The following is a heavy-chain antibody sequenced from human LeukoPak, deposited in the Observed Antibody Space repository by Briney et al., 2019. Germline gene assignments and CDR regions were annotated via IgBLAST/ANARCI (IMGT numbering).Heavy chain of an antibody. CDR2: ISNDAKYI. D-gene: IGHD6-13*01. J-gene: IGHJ1*01. CDR3: TTPAAGPRAEYSQY. CDR1: GVSLSSYY. V-gene: IGHV3-21*01. Sequence: ETLSLTCTVSGVSLSSYYWSWIRQPPGKGLEWVSSISNDAKYIYYADSLKGRFTVSRDNAKNSLYLQMNSLAVEDTAVYYCTTPAAGPRAEYSQYWGQGTLVTVSS.